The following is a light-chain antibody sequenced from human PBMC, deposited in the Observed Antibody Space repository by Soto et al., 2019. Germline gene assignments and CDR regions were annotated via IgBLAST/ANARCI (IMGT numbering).Light chain of an antibody. V-gene: IGLV2-23*01. CDR1: SSNVGTYDL. Sequence: QSVLTQPASVSASPGQSITISCTGTSSNVGTYDLVSWYQHHPDKAPKLIIYEGIKRPSGISSRFSGSKSGNTASLTISGLQAEDDADYYCCSFAVGAALVFGGGTKLTVL. CDR2: EGI. J-gene: IGLJ2*01. CDR3: CSFAVGAALV.